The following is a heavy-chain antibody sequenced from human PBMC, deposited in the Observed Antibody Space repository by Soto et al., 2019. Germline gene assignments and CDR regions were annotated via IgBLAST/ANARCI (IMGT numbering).Heavy chain of an antibody. CDR3: ARTFDYYGMDV. V-gene: IGHV4-38-2*01. Sequence: TSETLSLTGAVSGYSIGIGYYWAWIRQSPGKGLEWIGSIYHAGSVYYNPSLNGRVALSMDTSKNHFSLKLTSVTAADTAVYYCARTFDYYGMDVWGQGTTVTVSS. CDR1: GYSIGIGYY. J-gene: IGHJ6*02. CDR2: IYHAGSV.